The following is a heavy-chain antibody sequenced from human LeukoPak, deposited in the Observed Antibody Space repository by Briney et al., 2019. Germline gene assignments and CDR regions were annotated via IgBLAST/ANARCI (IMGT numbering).Heavy chain of an antibody. CDR3: AKAQAVAGAFDI. J-gene: IGHJ3*02. D-gene: IGHD6-19*01. CDR2: ISYDGSNK. CDR1: GFTFSSYA. Sequence: PGGSLRLSCAASGFTFSSYAMHWVRQAPGKGLEWVAVISYDGSNKYYADSVKGRFTISRDNSKNTLYLQMNSLRAEDTALYYCAKAQAVAGAFDIWGQGTMVTVSS. V-gene: IGHV3-30*04.